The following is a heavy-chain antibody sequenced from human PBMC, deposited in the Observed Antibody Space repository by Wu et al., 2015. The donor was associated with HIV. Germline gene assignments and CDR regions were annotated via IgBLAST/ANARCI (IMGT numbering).Heavy chain of an antibody. D-gene: IGHD5-24*01. CDR2: IIPSSGDT. V-gene: IGHV1-2*02. CDR3: AGYGRGYNWLHY. Sequence: QGHLVQSGPEVKSPGASVKVSCKASGYSFSAYYMHWVRQAPGQGLEYLGWIIPSSGDTRYAQNFQGRVTMTRDTSINTVYMELNRVKSDDTAVYYCAGYGRGYNWLHYWGQGTLVTVSS. J-gene: IGHJ4*02. CDR1: GYSFSAYY.